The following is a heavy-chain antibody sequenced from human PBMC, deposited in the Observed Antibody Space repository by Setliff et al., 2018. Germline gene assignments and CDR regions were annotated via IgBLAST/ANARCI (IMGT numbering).Heavy chain of an antibody. V-gene: IGHV4-61*09. Sequence: SETLSLTCTVSGDSISSGYYYWTWIRQSAGKGLEWIGHFYTSGNTNYNPPLKSRVTISVDTSKNQFPLKLSSVTAADTAVYYCASTIAAAGTAADYWGQGTLVTVSS. CDR2: FYTSGNT. CDR3: ASTIAAAGTAADY. CDR1: GDSISSGYYY. D-gene: IGHD6-13*01. J-gene: IGHJ4*02.